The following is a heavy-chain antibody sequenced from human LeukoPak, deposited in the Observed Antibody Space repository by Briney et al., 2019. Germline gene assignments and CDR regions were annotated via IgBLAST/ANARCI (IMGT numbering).Heavy chain of an antibody. CDR1: GFTFSSYA. J-gene: IGHJ6*03. Sequence: GGSLRLSCAASGFTFSSYAMSWVRQAPGKGLEWVSAISGSGGSTYYADSVKGRFTISRDNSKNTLYLQMNSLRAEDTAVYYCAKRSTKAYCSGGSCYRSIYYYMDVWGKGTTVTVSS. V-gene: IGHV3-23*01. CDR2: ISGSGGST. D-gene: IGHD2-15*01. CDR3: AKRSTKAYCSGGSCYRSIYYYMDV.